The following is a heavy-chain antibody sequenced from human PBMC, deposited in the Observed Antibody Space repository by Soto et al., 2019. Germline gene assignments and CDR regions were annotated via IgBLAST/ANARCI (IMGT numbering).Heavy chain of an antibody. J-gene: IGHJ6*02. Sequence: QVQLQESGPGLVKPSGTLSLTCAVSGTSISSSQWWSWVRQPPGKGLEWIGEIYHNERTNYNPSLXSXLTMSLDKAKNQVSLKLRSVTAADTATYYCGRTKDYVYGVDVWGQGTTVTVSS. CDR2: IYHNERT. CDR3: GRTKDYVYGVDV. V-gene: IGHV4-4*02. CDR1: GTSISSSQW.